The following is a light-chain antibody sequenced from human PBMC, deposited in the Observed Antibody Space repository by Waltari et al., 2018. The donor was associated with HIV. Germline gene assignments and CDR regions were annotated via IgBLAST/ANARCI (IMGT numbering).Light chain of an antibody. CDR1: QSSSW. Sequence: DIHMTQSPSTLSASVGDRVTITCRASQSSSWLAWYQQKPGKAPKLLIYKASSLESGVPSRFSGSGSGTEFTLTISSLQPDDFATYYCQQYNSYPWTFGQGTKVEIK. CDR3: QQYNSYPWT. CDR2: KAS. V-gene: IGKV1-5*03. J-gene: IGKJ1*01.